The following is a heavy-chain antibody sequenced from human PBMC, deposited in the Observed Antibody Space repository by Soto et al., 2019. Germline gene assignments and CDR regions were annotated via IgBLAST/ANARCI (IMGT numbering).Heavy chain of an antibody. V-gene: IGHV3-33*01. CDR2: IWFDGSNE. CDR1: GFTFRAYG. D-gene: IGHD4-17*01. CDR3: ARHNTGNRLDP. Sequence: LRLSCAASGFTFRAYGMHWVRQAPGKGLEWLAFIWFDGSNENFADSVKGRFTISRDNTRNTVYLQMNSLRPEDTAVYYCARHNTGNRLDPWGQRTLVTVSS. J-gene: IGHJ5*02.